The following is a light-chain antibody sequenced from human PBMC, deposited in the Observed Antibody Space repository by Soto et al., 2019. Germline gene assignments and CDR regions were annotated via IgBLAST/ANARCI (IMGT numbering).Light chain of an antibody. CDR3: QQRSNWPLT. Sequence: ELGLTQAPDTMCMSSGERATLSCRASQSVSSNLAWYQQKPGQAPRLLIYDASNRATGIPARFSGSGSGTDFTLTISRLEPEDFAVYYCQQRSNWPLTFGQGTRLEIK. V-gene: IGKV3-11*01. J-gene: IGKJ5*01. CDR1: QSVSSN. CDR2: DAS.